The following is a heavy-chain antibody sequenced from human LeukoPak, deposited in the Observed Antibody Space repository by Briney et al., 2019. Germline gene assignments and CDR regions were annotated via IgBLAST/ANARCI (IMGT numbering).Heavy chain of an antibody. CDR2: ICPGDSNT. J-gene: IGHJ3*02. CDR1: GFDFTVHW. V-gene: IGHV5-51*01. CDR3: ASLRSYSDAFDI. D-gene: IGHD2-21*01. Sequence: GESLKISCKGSGFDFTVHWIAWVRQMPGKGLEWMGIICPGDSNTKYSPSFRGQVTFSADKSISTAYLQWSSLKASDTAMYYCASLRSYSDAFDIWGRGTMVTVSS.